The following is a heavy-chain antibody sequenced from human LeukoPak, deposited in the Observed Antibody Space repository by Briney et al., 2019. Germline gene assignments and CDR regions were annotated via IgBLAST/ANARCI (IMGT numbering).Heavy chain of an antibody. J-gene: IGHJ4*02. V-gene: IGHV4-59*01. D-gene: IGHD3-22*01. Sequence: SETLSLTCTVCCRFISHYYWSWIRQPPGKELEWIGYVYSSGSTNYNTSLKSRVSISVDTSKNQFSLKLSSVTAADTAVYYCARHISGYYGSSPIFDYWGQGTLVTVSS. CDR3: ARHISGYYGSSPIFDY. CDR1: CRFISHYY. CDR2: VYSSGST.